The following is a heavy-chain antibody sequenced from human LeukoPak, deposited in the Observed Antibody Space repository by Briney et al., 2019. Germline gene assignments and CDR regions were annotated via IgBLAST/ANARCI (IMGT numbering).Heavy chain of an antibody. Sequence: PGGSLRLSCVASGFTFSSHSMNWVRQAPGKGLEWVSYISGSYNTIYYTESVQGRFTISRDNAKNSLSLQMNNLRAEDTAVYYCARATSDSSGYPVSDYWGQGTLVTVSS. D-gene: IGHD3-22*01. CDR1: GFTFSSHS. CDR3: ARATSDSSGYPVSDY. V-gene: IGHV3-48*04. J-gene: IGHJ4*02. CDR2: ISGSYNTI.